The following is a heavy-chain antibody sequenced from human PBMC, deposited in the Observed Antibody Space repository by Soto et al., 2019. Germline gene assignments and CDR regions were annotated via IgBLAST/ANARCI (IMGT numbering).Heavy chain of an antibody. D-gene: IGHD3-3*01. V-gene: IGHV3-23*01. CDR2: ISGGSDIT. CDR1: GFTFSTYA. J-gene: IGHJ4*02. Sequence: EVQLLESGGGLVQPGGSLRLSCVASGFTFSTYAMSWVRQAPGKGLEWVSVISGGSDITYYADSVKGRFTISRDNSKNTQYLQMNSLRADDTAVYYWVKDIPADYCSGPTCDPFYCDYWGQGTLVSVSS. CDR3: VKDIPADYCSGPTCDPFYCDY.